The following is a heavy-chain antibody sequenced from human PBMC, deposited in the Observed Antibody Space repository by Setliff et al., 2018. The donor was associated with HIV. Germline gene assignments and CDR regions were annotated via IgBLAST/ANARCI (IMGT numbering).Heavy chain of an antibody. J-gene: IGHJ6*03. CDR3: ARGSRQLTIFGVVFKTKYYFIYV. D-gene: IGHD3-3*01. Sequence: SETLSLTCTVYGGSFSGYYWSWIRQRPGKGLEWIGEINHDRTTNYNPSLKSRVTITVDTSKNQFSLTLNSVTVADTDVYYCARGSRQLTIFGVVFKTKYYFIYVWGKGTAVTVSS. CDR1: GGSFSGYY. CDR2: INHDRTT. V-gene: IGHV4-34*01.